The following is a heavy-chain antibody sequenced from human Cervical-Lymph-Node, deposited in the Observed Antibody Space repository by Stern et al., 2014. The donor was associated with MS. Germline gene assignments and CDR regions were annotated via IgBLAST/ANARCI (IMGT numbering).Heavy chain of an antibody. V-gene: IGHV4-59*01. CDR2: IFYRGST. CDR1: GDSINYYY. Sequence: QLQLQESGPGLVQPSETLSLTCTVSGDSINYYYWGWIRQPPGKALEWIGYIFYRGSTTYNPSLKSRGTISVDTSKNQFSLNLSSVTAADTAVYYCARVVRRRVIGAPGAGYYLDYWGQGTLVTVPS. D-gene: IGHD6-13*01. J-gene: IGHJ4*02. CDR3: ARVVRRRVIGAPGAGYYLDY.